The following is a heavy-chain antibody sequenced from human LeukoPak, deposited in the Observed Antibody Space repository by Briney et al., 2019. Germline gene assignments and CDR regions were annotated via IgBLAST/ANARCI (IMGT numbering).Heavy chain of an antibody. CDR1: GGSISSGGYY. J-gene: IGHJ2*01. V-gene: IGHV4-61*08. D-gene: IGHD6-13*01. Sequence: PSETLSLTCTVSGGSISSGGYYWSWIRQHPGKGLEWIGYIYYSGSTNYNPSLKSRVTISVDTSENQFSLKLSSVTAADTAVYYCARGPGFEDSSSWSHWYFDLWGRGTLVTVSS. CDR2: IYYSGST. CDR3: ARGPGFEDSSSWSHWYFDL.